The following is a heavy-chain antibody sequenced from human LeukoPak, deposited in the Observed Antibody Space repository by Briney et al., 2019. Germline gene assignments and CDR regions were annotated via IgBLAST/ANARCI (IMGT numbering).Heavy chain of an antibody. CDR1: GFTFSSYA. CDR2: ISGSGGSI. J-gene: IGHJ4*02. D-gene: IGHD6-19*01. Sequence: GGSLRLSCAASGFTFSSYAMSWVRQAPGKGLEWVPVISGSGGSIYYADSVKGRFTISGDNSKNTLYLQMNSLRGEDTAVYYCVKGPRWLGAYYFDYWGQGTLVTVSS. CDR3: VKGPRWLGAYYFDY. V-gene: IGHV3-23*01.